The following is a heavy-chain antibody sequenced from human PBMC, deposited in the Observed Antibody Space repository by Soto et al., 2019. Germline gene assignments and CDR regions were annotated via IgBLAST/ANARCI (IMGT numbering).Heavy chain of an antibody. CDR1: GGSISSSSYY. Sequence: QLQLQESGPGLVKPSETLSLTCTVSGGSISSSSYYWGWIRQPPGKGLEWIGSIYYSGSTYYNPSLKSRVTITVDTSKNQFSLKLSSVTAADTAVYYCASWVDGNIVGHFDYWAREPWSPSPQ. J-gene: IGHJ4*02. CDR3: ASWVDGNIVGHFDY. V-gene: IGHV4-39*01. CDR2: IYYSGST. D-gene: IGHD1-26*01.